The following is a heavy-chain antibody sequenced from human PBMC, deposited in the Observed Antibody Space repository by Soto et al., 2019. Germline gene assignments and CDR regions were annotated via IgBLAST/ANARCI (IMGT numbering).Heavy chain of an antibody. J-gene: IGHJ5*02. V-gene: IGHV1-24*01. D-gene: IGHD6-19*01. CDR1: GYTLTELS. CDR3: ATVGVAVAGTWNWFDP. CDR2: FDPEDGET. Sequence: ASVKVSCKVSGYTLTELSMHWVRQAPGKGLEWMGGFDPEDGETIYAQKFQGRVTMTEDTSTDTAYMELSSLRSEDTAVYYCATVGVAVAGTWNWFDPWGQGTLVTVSS.